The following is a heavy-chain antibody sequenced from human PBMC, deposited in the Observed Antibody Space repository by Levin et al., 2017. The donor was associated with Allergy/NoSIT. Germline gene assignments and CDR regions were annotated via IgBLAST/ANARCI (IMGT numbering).Heavy chain of an antibody. D-gene: IGHD6-13*01. CDR3: ARESYSSSWYRGGIDY. CDR2: INHSGST. CDR1: GGSFSGYY. J-gene: IGHJ4*02. Sequence: GSLRLSCAVYGGSFSGYYWSWIRQPPGKGLEWIGEINHSGSTNYNPSLKSRVTISVDTSKNQFSLKLSSVTAADTAVYYCARESYSSSWYRGGIDYWGQGTLVTVSS. V-gene: IGHV4-34*01.